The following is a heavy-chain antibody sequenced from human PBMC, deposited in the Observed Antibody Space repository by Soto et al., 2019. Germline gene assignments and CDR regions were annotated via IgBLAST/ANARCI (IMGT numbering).Heavy chain of an antibody. V-gene: IGHV4-61*01. CDR2: LYYSGST. J-gene: IGHJ6*02. Sequence: QVQLQESGPGLVKPSETLSLSCTVSGGSVSSGSYYWNWIRQPPGKGLEWIGYLYYSGSTDYNPPLRSRVTISLDTSKNQFSLRLSSVTAADTAVYYCARAESYDFWSGHHYGMDVWGQGTTVTVSS. CDR1: GGSVSSGSYY. CDR3: ARAESYDFWSGHHYGMDV. D-gene: IGHD3-3*01.